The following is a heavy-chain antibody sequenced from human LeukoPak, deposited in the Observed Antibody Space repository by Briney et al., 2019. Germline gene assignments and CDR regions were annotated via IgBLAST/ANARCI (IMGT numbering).Heavy chain of an antibody. CDR3: ARQKGSSSWLEYYFDY. CDR1: GGSINSGSDC. Sequence: KPSETLSLTCTVSGGSINSGSDCWSWIRQPPGKGLEWIGSIYYSGSTYYNPSLKSRVTISVDTSKNQFSLKLSSVTAADTAVYYCARQKGSSSWLEYYFDYWGQGTLVTVSS. J-gene: IGHJ4*02. CDR2: IYYSGST. D-gene: IGHD6-13*01. V-gene: IGHV4-39*01.